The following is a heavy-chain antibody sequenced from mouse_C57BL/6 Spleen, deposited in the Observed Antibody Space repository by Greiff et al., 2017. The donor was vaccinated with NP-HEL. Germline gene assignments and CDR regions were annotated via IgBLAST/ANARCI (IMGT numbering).Heavy chain of an antibody. V-gene: IGHV1-72*01. CDR1: GYTFTSSW. J-gene: IGHJ4*01. CDR2: IVPNSGGT. Sequence: QVQLQQPGAELVKPGASVKLSCKASGYTFTSSWMHWVKPRPGRGLEWIGRIVPNSGGTKYHEKFKSKATLTVDKPSSTAYKQHSSLTTKDSAVEYCGRSRGWDGNAMDYWGQGTSVTVSS. CDR3: GRSRGWDGNAMDY. D-gene: IGHD4-1*01.